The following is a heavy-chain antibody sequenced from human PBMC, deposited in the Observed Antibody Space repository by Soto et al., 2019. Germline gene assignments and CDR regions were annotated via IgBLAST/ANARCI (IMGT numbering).Heavy chain of an antibody. CDR2: IYHSGST. V-gene: IGHV4-30-2*01. CDR3: ARGSTMVRGVIQVHYYFDY. J-gene: IGHJ4*02. D-gene: IGHD3-10*01. CDR1: GDSINSGGYS. Sequence: LSTTCAFPGDSINSGGYSGSWIRQPPGKGLEWIGYIYHSGSTYYNPSLKSRVTISVDRSKNQFSLKLSSVTAADTAVYYCARGSTMVRGVIQVHYYFDYWGQGTLVTVSS.